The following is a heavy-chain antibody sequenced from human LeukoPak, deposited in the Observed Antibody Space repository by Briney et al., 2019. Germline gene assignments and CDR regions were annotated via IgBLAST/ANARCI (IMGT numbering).Heavy chain of an antibody. V-gene: IGHV3-49*04. D-gene: IGHD3-10*01. CDR2: IRSKAYGGTT. CDR3: TRVPGDHIDY. Sequence: PGGSLRLSCTASGFTFGDYAMSWVRQAPGKGLEWVGFIRSKAYGGTTEYAASVKGRFTTSRDDSKSIAYLQMNSLKTEDTAVYYCTRVPGDHIDYWGQGTLVTVSS. CDR1: GFTFGDYA. J-gene: IGHJ4*02.